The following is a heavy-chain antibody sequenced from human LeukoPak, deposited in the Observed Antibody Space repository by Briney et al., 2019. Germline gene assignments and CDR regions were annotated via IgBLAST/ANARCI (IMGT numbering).Heavy chain of an antibody. CDR3: ARKIAAKRYYYYYYYMDV. CDR2: IYTSGST. V-gene: IGHV4-61*02. Sequence: SETLSLTCTVPGGSISSGSYYWSWIRQPAGKGLEWIGRIYTSGSTNYNPSLKSRVTISVDTSKNQFSLKLSSVTAADTAVYYCARKIAAKRYYYYYYYMDVWGKGTTVTVSS. D-gene: IGHD6-6*01. CDR1: GGSISSGSYY. J-gene: IGHJ6*03.